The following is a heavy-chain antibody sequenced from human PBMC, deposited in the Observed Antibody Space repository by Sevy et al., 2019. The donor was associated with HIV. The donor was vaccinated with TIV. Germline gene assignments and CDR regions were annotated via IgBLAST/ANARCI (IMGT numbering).Heavy chain of an antibody. CDR1: GYTFNNYY. D-gene: IGHD6-19*01. V-gene: IGHV1-46*02. J-gene: IGHJ4*02. CDR2: INPSGGST. Sequence: ASVKVSCKASGYTFNNYYIHWVRQAPGQGLEWMGVINPSGGSTSYPQKFQGRVTMTRDTSTSTVYMELSSLRYEDRAVYYCARGGCSGWTYFDYWSQGTLVTVSS. CDR3: ARGGCSGWTYFDY.